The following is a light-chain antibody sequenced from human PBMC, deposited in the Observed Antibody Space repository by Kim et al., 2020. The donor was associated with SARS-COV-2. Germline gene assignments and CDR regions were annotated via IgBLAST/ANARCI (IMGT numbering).Light chain of an antibody. CDR2: DNY. Sequence: GQKVTISCSGSSSNIRNNYVSWYQQLPGTAPKLLICDNYDRPSGIPDRFSGSKSGTSATLDITGLQTGDEADYYCGTWDSSLSVVVFGGGTQLTVL. V-gene: IGLV1-51*01. J-gene: IGLJ3*02. CDR3: GTWDSSLSVVV. CDR1: SSNIRNNY.